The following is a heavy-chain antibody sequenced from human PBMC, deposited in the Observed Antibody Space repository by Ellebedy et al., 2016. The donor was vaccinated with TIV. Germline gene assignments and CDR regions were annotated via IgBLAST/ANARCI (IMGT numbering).Heavy chain of an antibody. J-gene: IGHJ4*02. V-gene: IGHV3-33*01. CDR3: ARDRHVDRGDCLDY. Sequence: PGESLRLSCEASGFIFSNYGMHWVRQAPGKGLEWVAFIWYDGGNKYYTDSVKGRFTISRDNFKDTLYLQMNNLGAEDTAVYYCARDRHVDRGDCLDYWGQGTLVTVSS. CDR1: GFIFSNYG. CDR2: IWYDGGNK. D-gene: IGHD2-21*02.